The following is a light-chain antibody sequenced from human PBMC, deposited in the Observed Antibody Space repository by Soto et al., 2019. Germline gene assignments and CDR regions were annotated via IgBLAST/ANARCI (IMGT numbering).Light chain of an antibody. J-gene: IGKJ1*01. Sequence: EIVLTQSPGTLSLSPGERATLSCRASQSVSSSYLAWYQQKPGQAPRLLIFVASSRATGIPDRFSGSGSGTYFTLTISRLEPEDFAVYYCQQYGSSPPWTCGQGTTVEIK. V-gene: IGKV3-20*01. CDR2: VAS. CDR1: QSVSSSY. CDR3: QQYGSSPPWT.